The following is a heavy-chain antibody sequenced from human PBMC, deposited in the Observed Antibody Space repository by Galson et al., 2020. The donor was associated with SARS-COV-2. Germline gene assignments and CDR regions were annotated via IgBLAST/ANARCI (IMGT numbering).Heavy chain of an antibody. CDR2: ISHSGGT. V-gene: IGHV4-30-2*01. CDR3: ARLHYGEYAPEAFDI. Sequence: SETLSLTCAVSGTSISSGSYSWNWIRQPPGKGLEWIGYISHSGGTYYNPSLKSRVTISGDRSKNQFSLRLSSVTAADSAVYYCARLHYGEYAPEAFDIWGPGTRVTVAS. CDR1: GTSISSGSYS. D-gene: IGHD4-17*01. J-gene: IGHJ3*02.